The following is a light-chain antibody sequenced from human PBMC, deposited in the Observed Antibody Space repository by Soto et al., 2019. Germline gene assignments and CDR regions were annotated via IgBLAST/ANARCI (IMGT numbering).Light chain of an antibody. Sequence: QSVLTQPPSVSGSPGQSITISCTGTSSDVGGYNYVSWYQQHPGKAPKLMIYEVSKRPSGVSNRFSGSKSGNTASLTISGLQAEDEADYYCSSYTSSSTYVFGNGTKLTVL. CDR1: SSDVGGYNY. CDR3: SSYTSSSTYV. CDR2: EVS. V-gene: IGLV2-14*01. J-gene: IGLJ1*01.